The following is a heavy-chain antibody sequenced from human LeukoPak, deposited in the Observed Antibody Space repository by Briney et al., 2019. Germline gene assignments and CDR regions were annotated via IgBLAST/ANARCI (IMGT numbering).Heavy chain of an antibody. J-gene: IGHJ5*02. CDR3: ARVVVVPAVMDWFDP. CDR1: GGSISSGDYY. CDR2: IYYSGST. V-gene: IGHV4-30-4*08. D-gene: IGHD2-2*01. Sequence: SETLSLTCTVSGGSISSGDYYWSWIRQPPGKGLEWIGYIYYSGSTYYNPSLKSRVTISVDTSKNQFSLKLSSVTAVDTAVYYCARVVVVPAVMDWFDPWGQGTLVTVSS.